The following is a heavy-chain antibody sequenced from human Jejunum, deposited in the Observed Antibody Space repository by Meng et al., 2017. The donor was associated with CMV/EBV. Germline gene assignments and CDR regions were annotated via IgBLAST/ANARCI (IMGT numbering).Heavy chain of an antibody. CDR1: EFSFSSFT. CDR2: ISSSGSYI. Sequence: EFSFSSFTMNWVRKAPGRGLEWVSSISSSGSYIYYADSVKGRFTISRDNAKDSLYLQMNSLRAEDTAVYYCAKQMPWNYYHGMDLWGQGTTVTVSS. V-gene: IGHV3-21*01. CDR3: AKQMPWNYYHGMDL. D-gene: IGHD2-2*01. J-gene: IGHJ6*02.